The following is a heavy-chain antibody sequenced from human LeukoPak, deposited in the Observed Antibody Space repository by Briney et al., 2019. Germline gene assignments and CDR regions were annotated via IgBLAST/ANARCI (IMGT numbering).Heavy chain of an antibody. CDR3: ARSQLPIKNWFDP. J-gene: IGHJ5*02. V-gene: IGHV4-61*02. Sequence: SETLSLTCTVSGGSISSGSYYWSWIRQPAGKGLEWIGRIYTSGSTNYNPSLKSRVTISVDTSKNQFSLKLSSVTAADTAVYYCARSQLPIKNWFDPWGQGTLVTVSS. CDR2: IYTSGST. D-gene: IGHD2-2*01. CDR1: GGSISSGSYY.